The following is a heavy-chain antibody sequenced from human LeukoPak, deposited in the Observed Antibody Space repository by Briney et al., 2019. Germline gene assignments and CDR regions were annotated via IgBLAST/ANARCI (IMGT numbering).Heavy chain of an antibody. CDR2: IYFDGST. D-gene: IGHD3-22*01. J-gene: IGHJ5*02. CDR1: GGSITSGTYH. V-gene: IGHV4-39*07. Sequence: SETLSLTCSVSGGSITSGTYHWGWIRQPPGKGLEWIGSIYFDGSTHDNPSLKSRVTMSIDTSKNQFSLRLISVTAADTAVYYCARDYYYDGRDGFDHWGQGTLVTVSS. CDR3: ARDYYYDGRDGFDH.